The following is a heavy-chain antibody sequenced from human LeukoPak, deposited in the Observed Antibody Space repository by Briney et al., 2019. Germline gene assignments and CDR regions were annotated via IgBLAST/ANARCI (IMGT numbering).Heavy chain of an antibody. D-gene: IGHD3-9*01. V-gene: IGHV1-69*13. J-gene: IGHJ6*02. Sequence: SVTVSCTVSGYTLTELSMHWVRQAPGQGLEWMGGIIPIFGTANYAQKFQGRVTITADESTSTAYMELSSLRSEDTAVYYCARDKYDILTGYYPTQYYYYGMDVWGQGTTVTVSS. CDR3: ARDKYDILTGYYPTQYYYYGMDV. CDR2: IIPIFGTA. CDR1: GYTLTELS.